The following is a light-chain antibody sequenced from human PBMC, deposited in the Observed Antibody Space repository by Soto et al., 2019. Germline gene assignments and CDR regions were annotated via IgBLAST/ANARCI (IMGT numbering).Light chain of an antibody. Sequence: QTVVTQEPSFSVSPGRTVTLTCGLSSGSVSTSYYPSWYPLTPGQAPRTLIYSTNTRSSGVPNRFSGSILENKAALTITGAQADDESDYYCVLYMGTGISVFGGGTKLTVL. V-gene: IGLV8-61*01. CDR2: STN. CDR1: SGSVSTSYY. J-gene: IGLJ3*02. CDR3: VLYMGTGISV.